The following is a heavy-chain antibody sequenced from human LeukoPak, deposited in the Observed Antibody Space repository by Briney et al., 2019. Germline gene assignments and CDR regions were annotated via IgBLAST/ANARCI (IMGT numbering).Heavy chain of an antibody. V-gene: IGHV4-34*01. D-gene: IGHD6-6*01. CDR3: ARGGSSSVSGYYFDY. CDR2: IYYSGST. Sequence: SETLSLTCAVYGGSFSGYYWSWIRQPPGKGLEWIGSIYYSGSTYYNPSLKSRVTISVDTSKNQFSLKLSSVTAADTAVYYCARGGSSSVSGYYFDYWGQGTLVTVSS. CDR1: GGSFSGYY. J-gene: IGHJ4*02.